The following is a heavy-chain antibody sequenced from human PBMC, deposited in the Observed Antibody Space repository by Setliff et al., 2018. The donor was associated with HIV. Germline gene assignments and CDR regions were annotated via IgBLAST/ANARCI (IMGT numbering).Heavy chain of an antibody. J-gene: IGHJ3*02. D-gene: IGHD3-16*02. CDR1: GDFISSDYY. Sequence: PSETLSLTCTVSGDFISSDYYWGWLRQPPGEGLEWIGGFYETGSTYYNPSLKSRVIISLDTSKNHLSLKLRSVTAAYTAVYYCARESPNLGELSSNPDASDIWGQGTRVTVSS. CDR3: ARESPNLGELSSNPDASDI. CDR2: FYETGST. V-gene: IGHV4-38-2*02.